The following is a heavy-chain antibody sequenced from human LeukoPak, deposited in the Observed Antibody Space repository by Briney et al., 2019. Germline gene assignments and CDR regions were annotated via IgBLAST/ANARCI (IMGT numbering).Heavy chain of an antibody. V-gene: IGHV5-51*01. CDR1: GYIFTNYW. Sequence: GESLKISCQASGYIFTNYWIAWVRQMPGKGLEWMGIIHPADSKTRYSPSFQGQVTIPVDKSISTAYLQWSSLTASDTAMFYCARHLSYSDTTGYYYSDYWGQGTLVTVSS. D-gene: IGHD3-22*01. CDR2: IHPADSKT. J-gene: IGHJ4*02. CDR3: ARHLSYSDTTGYYYSDY.